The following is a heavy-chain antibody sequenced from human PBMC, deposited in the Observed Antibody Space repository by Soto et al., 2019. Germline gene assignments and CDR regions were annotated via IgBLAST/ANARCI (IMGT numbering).Heavy chain of an antibody. V-gene: IGHV3-23*01. CDR2: ISGSGSKP. CDR1: GLTFSSYA. Sequence: EVQVLESGGGLVQPGVSLRLSCAASGLTFSSYAMSWVRQAPGQGLEWVSAISGSGSKPYYADSVKGRFTISRDNSKNTLYLQMKSLRAEDTALYYCANMASMTIRDGFDHWGQGTLVTVSS. CDR3: ANMASMTIRDGFDH. J-gene: IGHJ4*02. D-gene: IGHD4-17*01.